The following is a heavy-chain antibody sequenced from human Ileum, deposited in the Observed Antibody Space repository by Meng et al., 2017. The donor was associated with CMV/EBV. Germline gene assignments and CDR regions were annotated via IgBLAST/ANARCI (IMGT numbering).Heavy chain of an antibody. CDR1: GDSASSFY. CDR3: ARSGLRGIYVDY. Sequence: QVHRQESGLGRVKPAETQSLTCTVSGDSASSFYLSWIRQPAGKGLQWIWRISTSGSDNYNPSLKSRVTMSVDTSKKQFSLKLSSVTAADTAVYYCARSGLRGIYVDYWGQGTLVTVSS. D-gene: IGHD4-17*01. CDR2: ISTSGSD. V-gene: IGHV4-4*07. J-gene: IGHJ4*02.